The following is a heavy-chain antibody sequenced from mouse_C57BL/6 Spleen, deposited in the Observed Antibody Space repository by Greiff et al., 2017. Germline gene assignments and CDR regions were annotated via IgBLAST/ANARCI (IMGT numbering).Heavy chain of an antibody. D-gene: IGHD1-3*01. CDR2: IDPEDGET. CDR1: GFNIKDYY. V-gene: IGHV14-2*01. J-gene: IGHJ4*01. CDR3: ARYIEDYAMDY. Sequence: VQLQQSGAELVKPGASVKLSCTASGFNIKDYYMHWVKQRTEQGLEWIGRIDPEDGETKYAPKFQGKATITADTSSNTAYLQLCSLTSEHTSVDYWARYIEDYAMDYWGQGTSVTVSS.